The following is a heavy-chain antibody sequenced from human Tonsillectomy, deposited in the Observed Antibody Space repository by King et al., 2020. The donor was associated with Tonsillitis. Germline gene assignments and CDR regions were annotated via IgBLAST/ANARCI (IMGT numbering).Heavy chain of an antibody. Sequence: VQLVESGGGLVQPGGSLRLSCAASGFTFSSYSMNWVRQAPGKGLEWVSYISSSSSTIYYADSVKGRFTISRDNPENSLYLQMNSLRAEDTAVYYCARGLEKYYYDSSGYYQFDYWGQGTLVTVSS. CDR2: ISSSSSTI. V-gene: IGHV3-48*01. J-gene: IGHJ4*02. D-gene: IGHD3-22*01. CDR3: ARGLEKYYYDSSGYYQFDY. CDR1: GFTFSSYS.